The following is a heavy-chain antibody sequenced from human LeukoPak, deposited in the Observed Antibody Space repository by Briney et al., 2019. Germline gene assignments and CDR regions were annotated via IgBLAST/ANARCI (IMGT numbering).Heavy chain of an antibody. Sequence: GASVKVSCKASGGTFSSYAISWVRQATGQGLEWMGWMNPNSGNTGYAQKFQGRVTMTRNTSISTAYMELSSLRSEDTAVYYCARGLGRTAMVTRGGVRFDYWGQGTLVTVSS. CDR3: ARGLGRTAMVTRGGVRFDY. V-gene: IGHV1-8*02. D-gene: IGHD5-18*01. CDR1: GGTFSSYA. J-gene: IGHJ4*02. CDR2: MNPNSGNT.